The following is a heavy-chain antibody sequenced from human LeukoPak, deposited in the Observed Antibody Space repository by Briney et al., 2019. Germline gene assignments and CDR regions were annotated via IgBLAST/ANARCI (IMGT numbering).Heavy chain of an antibody. Sequence: PGGSLRLSCAASGFTFSTYWMHWVRQAPGKGLVWVSRVSADGSSTTYADSVKGRFTISRDNAKNTLYLQMNSLRVEDTAIYYCARGPLSSNSGTWGQGTLVTVSS. J-gene: IGHJ5*02. CDR2: VSADGSST. V-gene: IGHV3-74*01. CDR1: GFTFSTYW. CDR3: ARGPLSSNSGT. D-gene: IGHD4-23*01.